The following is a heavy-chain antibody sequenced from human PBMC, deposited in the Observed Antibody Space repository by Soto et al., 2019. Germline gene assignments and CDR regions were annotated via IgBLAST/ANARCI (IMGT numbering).Heavy chain of an antibody. J-gene: IGHJ4*02. V-gene: IGHV1-18*04. CDR3: ARGSSYYDFWSGYLAY. CDR2: ISAYNGNT. CDR1: GYTFTSYG. Sequence: ASVKISCKASGYTFTSYGISWVRQAPGQGLEWMGWISAYNGNTNYAQKLQGRVTMTTDTSTSTAYMELRSLRSEDTAVYYCARGSSYYDFWSGYLAYWGQGTLVTVSS. D-gene: IGHD3-3*01.